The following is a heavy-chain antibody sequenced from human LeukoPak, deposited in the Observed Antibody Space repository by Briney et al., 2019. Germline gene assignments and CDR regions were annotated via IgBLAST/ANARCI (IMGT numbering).Heavy chain of an antibody. CDR3: ASVGDDSSGYTPFDY. D-gene: IGHD3-22*01. J-gene: IGHJ4*02. Sequence: GRSLRLSCAASGFTFSSYAMHWVRQAPGKGLEWVAVISYDGSNKHYADSVKGRFTISRDNSKNTLYLQMNSLRAEDTAVYYCASVGDDSSGYTPFDYWGQGTLVTVSS. CDR2: ISYDGSNK. V-gene: IGHV3-30*04. CDR1: GFTFSSYA.